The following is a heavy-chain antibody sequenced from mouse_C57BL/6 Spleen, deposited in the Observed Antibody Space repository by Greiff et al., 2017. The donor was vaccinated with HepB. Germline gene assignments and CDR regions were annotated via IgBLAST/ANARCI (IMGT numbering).Heavy chain of an antibody. D-gene: IGHD2-2*01. CDR3: ARPLFYYGYDDAMDY. V-gene: IGHV1-78*01. CDR1: GYTFTDHT. CDR2: IYPRDGST. J-gene: IGHJ4*01. Sequence: VQLQQSDAELVKPGASVKISCKVSGYTFTDHTIHWMKQRPEQGLEWIGYIYPRDGSTKYNEKFKGKATLTADKSSSTAYMQLNSLTSEDSAVYFCARPLFYYGYDDAMDYWGQGPSVTVSS.